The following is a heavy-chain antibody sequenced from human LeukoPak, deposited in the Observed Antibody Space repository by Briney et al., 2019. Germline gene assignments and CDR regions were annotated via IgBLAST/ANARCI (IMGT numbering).Heavy chain of an antibody. V-gene: IGHV3-66*01. CDR3: ASVVVAAISSWFDP. CDR1: GFTVSNNF. Sequence: GGSLRLSCAASGFTVSNNFMSWVRQAPGKGLEWVSVIYSGGDTYYADSVKGRFTISRDNSKNTLYLQMNSLRAEDTAVYYCASVVVAAISSWFDPWGQGTLVTVSS. J-gene: IGHJ5*02. CDR2: IYSGGDT. D-gene: IGHD2-15*01.